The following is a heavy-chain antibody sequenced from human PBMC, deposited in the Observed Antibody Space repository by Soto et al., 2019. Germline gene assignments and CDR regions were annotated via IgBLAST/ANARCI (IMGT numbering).Heavy chain of an antibody. D-gene: IGHD3-10*01. J-gene: IGHJ6*02. V-gene: IGHV4-38-2*01. CDR2: IYHSGTT. CDR1: GESISSGYY. CDR3: DRAGYYYYGMDV. Sequence: SETLSLTCAVSGESISSGYYWAWIRQPPGKGLEWIGSIYHSGTTYYNPSLKSRVTISVDTSENQFALRLNSVTAADSAVYYCDRAGYYYYGMDVWGQGTTVTVS.